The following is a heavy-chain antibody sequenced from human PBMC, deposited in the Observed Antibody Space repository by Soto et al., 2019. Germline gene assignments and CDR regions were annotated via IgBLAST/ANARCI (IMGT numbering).Heavy chain of an antibody. CDR2: ISGSGGST. Sequence: EVQLLETGGGLVQPGRPLRLSCAASGFTFSSYDMSWVRQAPGQGQERVSAISGSGGSTYYADSVKGRFTITRDNSKNTLYLQMNSVRAENIVVDYCAIPLNLRCLLRDFHYGGQGTLVTVST. J-gene: IGHJ4*02. D-gene: IGHD2-21*01. V-gene: IGHV3-23*01. CDR1: GFTFSSYD. CDR3: AIPLNLRCLLRDFHY.